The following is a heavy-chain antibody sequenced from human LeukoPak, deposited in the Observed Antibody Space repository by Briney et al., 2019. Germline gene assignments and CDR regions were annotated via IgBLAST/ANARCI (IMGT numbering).Heavy chain of an antibody. D-gene: IGHD3-10*01. CDR3: TRHRPYYGSDH. Sequence: GGSLRLSCAASGFTFSGSAMHWVRQASGKGLEWAGRIRSKANSYATAYAASVKGRFTISRDDSKNTAYLQMNSLKTEDTAVYYCTRHRPYYGSDHWRQGTLVTVSS. CDR1: GFTFSGSA. CDR2: IRSKANSYAT. V-gene: IGHV3-73*01. J-gene: IGHJ4*02.